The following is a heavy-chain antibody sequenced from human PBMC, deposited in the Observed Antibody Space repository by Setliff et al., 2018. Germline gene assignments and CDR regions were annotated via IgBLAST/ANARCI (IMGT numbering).Heavy chain of an antibody. V-gene: IGHV4-61*05. CDR1: GGSISSGGYY. Sequence: SETLSLTCTVSGGSISSGGYYWGWIRQHPGKGLEWIGYIYYSGSTNYNPSLKSRVTISVDTSKNQFSLKLSSVTAADTAVYYCASFPHHDYGDYGAYYYYYYMDVWGKGTTVTVSS. CDR3: ASFPHHDYGDYGAYYYYYYMDV. D-gene: IGHD4-17*01. CDR2: IYYSGST. J-gene: IGHJ6*03.